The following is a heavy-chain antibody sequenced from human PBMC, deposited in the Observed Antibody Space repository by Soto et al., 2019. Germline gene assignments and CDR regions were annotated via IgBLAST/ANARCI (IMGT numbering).Heavy chain of an antibody. J-gene: IGHJ5*02. V-gene: IGHV1-69*02. D-gene: IGHD6-19*01. Sequence: GASVEVSCKASGGTFGIYTIIWVRQAPGQGLEWMGRIIPILGIANYAQKFQGRVTITADKSTSTAYMELSSLRSEDTAVYYCASNRIAVAGTIPWGQGTLVTVSS. CDR3: ASNRIAVAGTIP. CDR2: IIPILGIA. CDR1: GGTFGIYT.